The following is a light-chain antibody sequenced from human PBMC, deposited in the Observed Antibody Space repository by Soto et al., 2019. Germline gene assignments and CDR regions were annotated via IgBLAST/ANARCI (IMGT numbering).Light chain of an antibody. V-gene: IGKV1-8*01. CDR3: QHYYSYPYT. Sequence: AVQMTQSPSSLSASIGDTVTITCRASHVVSNYLAWYQQKPGNPPKALIYAASFLQSGVPSRFRGSGSGTDFSLTISFLQSEDFATYYCQHYYSYPYTFGQGTTLE. J-gene: IGKJ2*01. CDR2: AAS. CDR1: HVVSNY.